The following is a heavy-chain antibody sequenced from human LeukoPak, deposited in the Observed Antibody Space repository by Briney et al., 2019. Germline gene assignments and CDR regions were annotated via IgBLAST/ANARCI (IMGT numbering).Heavy chain of an antibody. J-gene: IGHJ4*02. CDR3: ARVESMTGPYYYFDY. CDR2: IYYSGST. V-gene: IGHV4-59*01. CDR1: GGSISSYY. D-gene: IGHD3-9*01. Sequence: PSETLSLTCSVSGGSISSYYWSWIRQPPGRGLEWIGYIYYSGSTNYNPSLKSRVTISVDTSKNQFSLKLSSVTAADTAVYYCARVESMTGPYYYFDYWGQGTLVTVSS.